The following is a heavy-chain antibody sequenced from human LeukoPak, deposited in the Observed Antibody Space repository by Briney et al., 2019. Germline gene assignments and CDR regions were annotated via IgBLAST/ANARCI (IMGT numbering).Heavy chain of an antibody. CDR2: IKQDGGEK. J-gene: IGHJ5*02. V-gene: IGHV3-7*05. CDR1: GFTFSNYW. Sequence: KAGGSLRLSCAASGFTFSNYWMSWVRQAPGKGLEWVANIKQDGGEKYYVDSVKGRFTISWDNAKNSLYLQMNSLRGDDTAVYYCAKATPYYDTLTGYSTPYNWFDPWGQGTLVTVSS. D-gene: IGHD3-9*01. CDR3: AKATPYYDTLTGYSTPYNWFDP.